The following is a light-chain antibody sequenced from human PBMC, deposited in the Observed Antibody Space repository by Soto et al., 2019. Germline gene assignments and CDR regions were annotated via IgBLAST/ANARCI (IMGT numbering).Light chain of an antibody. V-gene: IGKV1-27*01. CDR3: QNYYNAPET. CDR1: QGISSY. J-gene: IGKJ1*01. Sequence: DIQMTQSPSALYASIEDRVTNTCRASQGISSYLAWYQQRPGKVPKVLIYAASTLHSGVPSRFSGSGSGTDFTLTISNVQPEDVATNYCQNYYNAPETFGQGNKVYI. CDR2: AAS.